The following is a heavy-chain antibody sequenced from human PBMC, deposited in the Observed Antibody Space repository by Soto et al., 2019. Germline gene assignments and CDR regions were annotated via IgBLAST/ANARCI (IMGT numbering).Heavy chain of an antibody. CDR3: ARGGWSHNY. J-gene: IGHJ4*02. Sequence: VGSLIVSSTAAEVTISNYWMTWVRQAPGKGLEWVAKIKEDGSEKYYVDSVKGRFTISRDNAKNSLYLQMNGLRGEDTAVYYCARGGWSHNYWGQGTLVTVSS. CDR1: EVTISNYW. D-gene: IGHD6-19*01. CDR2: IKEDGSEK. V-gene: IGHV3-7*01.